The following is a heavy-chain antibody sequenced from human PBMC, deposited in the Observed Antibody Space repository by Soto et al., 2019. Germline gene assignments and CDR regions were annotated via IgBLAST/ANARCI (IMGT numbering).Heavy chain of an antibody. CDR3: ARGPGGLRYFDWLPVY. V-gene: IGHV4-34*01. CDR2: INHSGST. D-gene: IGHD3-9*01. J-gene: IGHJ4*02. Sequence: PSETLSLTCAVYGGSFSGYYWSWIRQPPGKGLEWIGEINHSGSTNYNPSLKSRVTISVGTSKNQFSLKLSSVTAADTAVYYCARGPGGLRYFDWLPVYWGQGTLVTVSS. CDR1: GGSFSGYY.